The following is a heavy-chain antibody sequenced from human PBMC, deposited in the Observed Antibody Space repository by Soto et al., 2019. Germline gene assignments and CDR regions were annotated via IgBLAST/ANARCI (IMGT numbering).Heavy chain of an antibody. CDR1: GFPSSTYGFSTDA. CDR3: AKGTSSEFLLSFDD. Sequence: EVQLLQSGGGLVQPGGSLRLSCMASGFPSSTYGFSTDAMTWVRQPPGKGLEWVSVITGSGSHSYYADSVKGRFTISRDNSRNTLFLQMDSLRADDTAVYFCAKGTSSEFLLSFDDWGHGTLVTVSS. J-gene: IGHJ4*01. CDR2: ITGSGSHS. V-gene: IGHV3-23*01. D-gene: IGHD3-10*01.